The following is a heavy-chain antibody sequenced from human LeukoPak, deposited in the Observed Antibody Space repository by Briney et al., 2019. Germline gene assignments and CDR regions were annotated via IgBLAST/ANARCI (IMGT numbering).Heavy chain of an antibody. D-gene: IGHD2-2*02. CDR2: ISGSGGST. Sequence: GGSLRLSCAASGFTFSSYAMSWVRQAPGKGLEWVSAISGSGGSTYYADSVKGRFTISRYNSKNTLYLQMNSLRAEDTAVYYCAKAPRYCSSTSCYRFDYWGQGTLVTVSS. J-gene: IGHJ4*02. CDR1: GFTFSSYA. V-gene: IGHV3-23*01. CDR3: AKAPRYCSSTSCYRFDY.